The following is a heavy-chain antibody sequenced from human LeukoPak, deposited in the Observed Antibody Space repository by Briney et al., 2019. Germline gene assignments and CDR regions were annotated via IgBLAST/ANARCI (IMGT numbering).Heavy chain of an antibody. CDR1: GFTFSSYW. Sequence: GGSLRLSCAASGFTFSSYWMHWVRQPPGKGLVWVSRIDYDGSSTNYADSVKGRVTISRDNAKNTLYLRMNSLRAEDTAVYYCAREYGGSYDAFDIWGQGTMVTVSS. V-gene: IGHV3-74*01. CDR2: IDYDGSST. CDR3: AREYGGSYDAFDI. D-gene: IGHD1-26*01. J-gene: IGHJ3*02.